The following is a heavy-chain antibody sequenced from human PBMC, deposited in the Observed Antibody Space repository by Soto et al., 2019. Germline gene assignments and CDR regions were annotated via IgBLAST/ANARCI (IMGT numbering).Heavy chain of an antibody. V-gene: IGHV5-10-1*01. D-gene: IGHD1-26*01. CDR2: IDPSDSYT. CDR1: GYTFTSYW. J-gene: IGHJ4*02. Sequence: PGESLKISCRISGYTFTSYWITWVRQMPGKGLEWMGRIDPSDSYTNYSPSFQGHVTISADKSVSTAYLQWSSLKASDTAMYYCARVGYSGHTGTYYFDYWGQGTLVTVSS. CDR3: ARVGYSGHTGTYYFDY.